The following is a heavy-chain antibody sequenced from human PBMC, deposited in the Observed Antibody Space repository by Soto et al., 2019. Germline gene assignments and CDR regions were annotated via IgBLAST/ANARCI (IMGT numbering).Heavy chain of an antibody. CDR3: AREAEYDSSGYYYLY. V-gene: IGHV1-69*13. J-gene: IGHJ4*02. D-gene: IGHD3-22*01. CDR2: IIPIFGTA. CDR1: GGTFSSYS. Sequence: ASVKVSCKTSGGTFSSYSISWVRQAPGQGLEWMGGIIPIFGTANYAQKFQGRVTIIADESTRTTYMELSSLRSEDTAVYYCAREAEYDSSGYYYLYWGQGTLVTVSS.